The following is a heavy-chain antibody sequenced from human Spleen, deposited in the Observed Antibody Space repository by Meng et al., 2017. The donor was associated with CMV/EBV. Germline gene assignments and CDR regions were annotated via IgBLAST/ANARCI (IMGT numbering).Heavy chain of an antibody. Sequence: SVKVSCKASGGTFGSNALSWVRQAPGQGLEWMGGIIPILGLSTYAQRFQGRVTITADKSTGTGYMEVPSLRFDDTAVYYCVTYQYDSGRTEDSWGQGTLVTVSS. D-gene: IGHD3-16*01. CDR3: VTYQYDSGRTEDS. CDR2: IIPILGLS. CDR1: GGTFGSNA. J-gene: IGHJ4*02. V-gene: IGHV1-69*10.